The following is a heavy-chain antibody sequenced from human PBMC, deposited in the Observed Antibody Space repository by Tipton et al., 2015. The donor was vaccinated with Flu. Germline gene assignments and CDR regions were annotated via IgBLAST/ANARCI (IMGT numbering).Heavy chain of an antibody. Sequence: LRLSCTVSGGSISSYYWSWIRQPPGKGLEWIGYIYYSGSTNYNPSLKSRVTISVDTSKNQFSLKLSSVTAADTAVYYCARVGGGTMRDWGQGTLVNVSS. CDR3: ARVGGGTMRD. D-gene: IGHD3-22*01. V-gene: IGHV4-59*01. J-gene: IGHJ4*02. CDR2: IYYSGST. CDR1: GGSISSYY.